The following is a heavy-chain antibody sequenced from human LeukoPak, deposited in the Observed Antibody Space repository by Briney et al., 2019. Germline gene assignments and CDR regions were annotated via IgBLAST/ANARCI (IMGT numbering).Heavy chain of an antibody. V-gene: IGHV4-34*01. CDR1: GGSFSGYY. D-gene: IGHD1-7*01. CDR3: ASGPTTLKGTYNDDY. Sequence: SETLSLTCAVYGGSFSGYYWSWIRQPPGKGLEGIGEINHSGSTNYNPSLKSRVTISVDTSKNQVSLKLSSVTAADTAVYYCASGPTTLKGTYNDDYWGQGTLVTVSS. CDR2: INHSGST. J-gene: IGHJ4*02.